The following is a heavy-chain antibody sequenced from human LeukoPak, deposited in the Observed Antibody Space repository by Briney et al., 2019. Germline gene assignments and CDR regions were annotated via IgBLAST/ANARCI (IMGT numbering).Heavy chain of an antibody. CDR2: LSTSGAST. CDR3: AKGGLRSTPLDY. D-gene: IGHD4-17*01. J-gene: IGHJ4*02. CDR1: GFTFSSYS. Sequence: PGVSPRLSCAASGFTFSSYSMTWVRQAPGKGLQWVSVLSTSGASTYYVDSVKGRFTISRDNSKNTLYLQMNSLRAEDTAIYYCAKGGLRSTPLDYWGQGTLVTVSS. V-gene: IGHV3-23*01.